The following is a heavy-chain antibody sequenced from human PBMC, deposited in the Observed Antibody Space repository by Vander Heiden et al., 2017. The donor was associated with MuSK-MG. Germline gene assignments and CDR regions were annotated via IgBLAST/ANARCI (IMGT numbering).Heavy chain of an antibody. D-gene: IGHD3-10*02. CDR2: ISYDGKVT. J-gene: IGHJ4*02. V-gene: IGHV3-30*04. CDR1: GFTFGSYP. Sequence: QVQLVESGGGAVQPGGSLSLSCAASGFTFGSYPIHWFRQAPGEGLKWVAVISYDGKVTSYAEAVKGRFTISGDDSKNTLYLQLNSLRPEDTGLYYCARDVLRGAPDYLDYWGQGTLVTVSS. CDR3: ARDVLRGAPDYLDY.